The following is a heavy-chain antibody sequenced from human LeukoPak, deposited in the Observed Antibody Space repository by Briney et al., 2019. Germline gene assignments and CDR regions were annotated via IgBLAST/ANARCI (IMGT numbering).Heavy chain of an antibody. CDR2: ISSSSSTI. CDR1: GFAFSDYY. Sequence: GGSLRLSCAASGFAFSDYYMSWIRQAPGKGLEWVSYISSSSSTIYYADSVKGRFTISRDNAKNSLYLQMNSLRAEDTAVYYCARDGSSGWTYNWFDPWGQGTLVTVSS. V-gene: IGHV3-11*04. J-gene: IGHJ5*02. D-gene: IGHD6-19*01. CDR3: ARDGSSGWTYNWFDP.